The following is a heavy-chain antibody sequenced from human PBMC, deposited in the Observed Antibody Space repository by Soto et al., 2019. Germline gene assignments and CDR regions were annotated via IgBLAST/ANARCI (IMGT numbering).Heavy chain of an antibody. Sequence: QVQLVQSGAEVKKPGASVKVSCTTYGYTFSDYFLHWVRQAPGQGPEWMGFINPKRGGTEYAQKFQGRVTMTRDTSSSTVYMDLSGLTSDDTAINYCARDSGIPGRYWYFGLWGRGTLVTVSS. CDR3: ARDSGIPGRYWYFGL. D-gene: IGHD2-21*01. V-gene: IGHV1-2*02. CDR2: INPKRGGT. CDR1: GYTFSDYF. J-gene: IGHJ2*01.